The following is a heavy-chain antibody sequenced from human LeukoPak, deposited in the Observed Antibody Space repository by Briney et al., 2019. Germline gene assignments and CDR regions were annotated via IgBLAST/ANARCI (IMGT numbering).Heavy chain of an antibody. CDR3: ARSSADSSGYSFDY. J-gene: IGHJ4*02. CDR2: IYYSGST. D-gene: IGHD3-22*01. V-gene: IGHV4-31*02. Sequence: IGYIYYSGSTYYNPSLKSRVTISVDTSKNQFSLKLSSVTAADTAVYYCARSSADSSGYSFDYWGQGTLVTVSS.